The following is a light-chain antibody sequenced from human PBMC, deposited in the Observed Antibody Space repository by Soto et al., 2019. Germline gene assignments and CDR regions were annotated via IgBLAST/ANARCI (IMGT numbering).Light chain of an antibody. J-gene: IGLJ1*01. CDR3: NSYTRSSTLVV. Sequence: QSALTQPASVAGSPGQSITISCPGTRSDVGVYNYVSWYQQYLGKAPKLMIYEVNNRPSGVSKRFSGSKSGNTASLTISGLQAEDEAEYYCNSYTRSSTLVVFGTGTKLTVL. CDR1: RSDVGVYNY. V-gene: IGLV2-14*01. CDR2: EVN.